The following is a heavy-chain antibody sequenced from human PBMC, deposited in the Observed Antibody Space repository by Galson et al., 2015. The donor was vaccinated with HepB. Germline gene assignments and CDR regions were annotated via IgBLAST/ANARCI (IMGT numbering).Heavy chain of an antibody. D-gene: IGHD3-16*02. J-gene: IGHJ3*01. CDR1: GFTFSTYA. Sequence: SLRLSCAASGFTFSTYAMSWVRQAPAKGLEWVSGISGSGGSTDYADSVRGRFTISRDNSKNALYLQMNSLRAEDTAVYYCAKDVILGTGADAFDVWGQGTMVTVSS. CDR2: ISGSGGST. V-gene: IGHV3-23*01. CDR3: AKDVILGTGADAFDV.